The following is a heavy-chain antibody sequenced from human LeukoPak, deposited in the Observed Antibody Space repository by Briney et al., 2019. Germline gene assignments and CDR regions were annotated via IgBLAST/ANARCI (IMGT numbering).Heavy chain of an antibody. V-gene: IGHV3-23*01. D-gene: IGHD3-22*01. CDR1: GFTFSSYG. Sequence: PGGTLRLSCAASGFTFSSYGMSWVRQAPGKGLEWVSAISGSGGSTYYADSVKGRFTISRDNSKNTLYLQMNSRRAEDTAVYYCAKPERMIVVVRDAFDIWGQGTMVTVSS. CDR3: AKPERMIVVVRDAFDI. CDR2: ISGSGGST. J-gene: IGHJ3*02.